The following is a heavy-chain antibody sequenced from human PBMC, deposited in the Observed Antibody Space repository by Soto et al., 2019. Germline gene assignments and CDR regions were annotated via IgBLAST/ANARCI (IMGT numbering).Heavy chain of an antibody. CDR3: ARSSGGNFGIIIEGTNWCAP. V-gene: IGHV1-46*01. CDR1: GFTFTSSA. CDR2: INPHGGST. D-gene: IGHD1-26*01. J-gene: IGHJ5*02. Sequence: ASVKVTCKASGFTFTSSAVQWVRQAPGQGLEWMGVINPHGGSTAYAQKFKGRVTLTRDTSSSTVYMEVSSLTSEDTAMYYCARSSGGNFGIIIEGTNWCAPWGQGTLVTVSS.